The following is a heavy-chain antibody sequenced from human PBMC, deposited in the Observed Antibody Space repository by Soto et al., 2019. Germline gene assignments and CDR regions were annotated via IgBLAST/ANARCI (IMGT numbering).Heavy chain of an antibody. CDR1: GFIFNAYP. D-gene: IGHD3-10*01. Sequence: EVQLLESGGGLVQPGGSLRLSCAASGFIFNAYPMSWVRQAPGKGLEWVSAITFGGAGTYYADSVNGRFTISRDNPRNRLYLQMNSLRDEDTAIYHCVKDGSTWGQGTLVTVSS. J-gene: IGHJ4*02. CDR2: ITFGGAGT. V-gene: IGHV3-23*01. CDR3: VKDGST.